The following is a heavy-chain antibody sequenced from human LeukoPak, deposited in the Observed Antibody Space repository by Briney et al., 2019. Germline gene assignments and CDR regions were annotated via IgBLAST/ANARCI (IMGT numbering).Heavy chain of an antibody. V-gene: IGHV4-34*01. Sequence: PSETLSLTCAVYGGSFSGYYWSWIRQPPGKGLEWIGEINHSGSTNYNPSLKSRVTISVDTSKNQFSLKLSSVTAADTAVYYCARRLGYCSSTSCEDYWGQGTLVTVS. D-gene: IGHD2-2*01. CDR2: INHSGST. J-gene: IGHJ4*02. CDR1: GGSFSGYY. CDR3: ARRLGYCSSTSCEDY.